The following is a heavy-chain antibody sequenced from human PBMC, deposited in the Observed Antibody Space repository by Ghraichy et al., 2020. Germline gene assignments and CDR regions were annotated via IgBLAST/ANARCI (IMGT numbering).Heavy chain of an antibody. CDR2: IYYLGST. CDR3: ARYQYSYNTSGYWLKFDY. V-gene: IGHV4-31*03. Sequence: SETLSLTCTVSGDSISSGSYYYNWIRQHPGKGLEWIGYIYYLGSTFYNPSLKSRVTMSVDTSKNQFSLRVRSVTAADTAVYYCARYQYSYNTSGYWLKFDYWGQGALVTVSS. CDR1: GDSISSGSYY. J-gene: IGHJ4*02. D-gene: IGHD3-22*01.